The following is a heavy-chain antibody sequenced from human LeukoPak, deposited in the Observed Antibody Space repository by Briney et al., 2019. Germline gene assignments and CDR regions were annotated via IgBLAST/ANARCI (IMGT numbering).Heavy chain of an antibody. CDR1: GFPFSSYA. V-gene: IGHV3-64*04. D-gene: IGHD7-27*01. CDR2: ISDSGGST. Sequence: GGSLRLSCSASGFPFSSYAMHWVRQAPGKGLEYVSAISDSGGSTYYADSVKGRFTISRDNSKNTLYLQMNSLRAEDTAVYYCAKDARPYPGAYYFDYWGQGTLVTVSS. CDR3: AKDARPYPGAYYFDY. J-gene: IGHJ4*02.